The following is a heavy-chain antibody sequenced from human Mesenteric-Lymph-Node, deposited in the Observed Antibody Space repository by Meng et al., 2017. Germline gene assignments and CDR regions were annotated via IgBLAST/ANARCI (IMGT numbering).Heavy chain of an antibody. V-gene: IGHV4-39*07. J-gene: IGHJ4*02. CDR1: GGSISSSSYY. CDR3: ARDPSSFFFDY. D-gene: IGHD3-16*02. CDR2: IYYSGST. Sequence: SETLSLTCTVSGGSISSSSYYWGWIRQPPGKGLEWIGNIYYSGSTYYNPSLKTRVTISVDTSKNQFSLKLSSVTAADTAVYYCARDPSSFFFDYWGQGALVT.